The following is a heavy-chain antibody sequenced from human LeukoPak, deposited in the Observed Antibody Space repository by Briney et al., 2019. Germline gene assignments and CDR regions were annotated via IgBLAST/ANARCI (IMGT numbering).Heavy chain of an antibody. J-gene: IGHJ6*02. CDR2: IIPIFGTA. D-gene: IGHD5-12*01. V-gene: IGHV1-69*13. CDR1: GYTFTSYG. Sequence: ASVKVSCKASGYTFTSYGISWVRQAPGQGLEWMGGIIPIFGTANYAQKFQGRVTITADESTSTAYMELSSLRSEDTAVYYCARDRGYSGYDYGYYYGMDVWGQGTTVTVSS. CDR3: ARDRGYSGYDYGYYYGMDV.